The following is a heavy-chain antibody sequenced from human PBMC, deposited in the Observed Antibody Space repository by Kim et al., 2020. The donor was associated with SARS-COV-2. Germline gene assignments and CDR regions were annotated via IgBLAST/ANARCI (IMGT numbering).Heavy chain of an antibody. D-gene: IGHD3-3*01. CDR2: ISVYNDEK. V-gene: IGHV1-18*01. CDR3: ARESSRFLVWMFPDY. Sequence: ASVKVSCKTSGYPFNNFGMSWIRQAPGQGLEWMGWISVYNDEKRYAEKFQRRVTMTLDTPTSTAYFEMRSLRSDDTAIYYCARESSRFLVWMFPDYWGQGTLVTVSS. CDR1: GYPFNNFG. J-gene: IGHJ4*02.